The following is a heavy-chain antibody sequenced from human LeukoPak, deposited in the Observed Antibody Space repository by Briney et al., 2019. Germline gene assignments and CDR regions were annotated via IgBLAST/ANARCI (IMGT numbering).Heavy chain of an antibody. CDR3: ARAEYCSGGSCYGSDY. J-gene: IGHJ4*02. CDR2: IWYDGSNK. D-gene: IGHD2-15*01. CDR1: GFTFSSYG. Sequence: GRSPRLSCAASGFTFSSYGMHWVRQAPGKGLEWVAVIWYDGSNKYYADSVKGRFTISRDNSKNTLYLQMNSLRAEDTAVYYCARAEYCSGGSCYGSDYWGQGTLVTVSS. V-gene: IGHV3-33*01.